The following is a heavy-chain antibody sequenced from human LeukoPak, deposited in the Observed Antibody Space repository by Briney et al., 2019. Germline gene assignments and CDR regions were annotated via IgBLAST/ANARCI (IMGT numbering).Heavy chain of an antibody. J-gene: IGHJ3*02. D-gene: IGHD5-24*01. V-gene: IGHV4-39*07. Sequence: SETASLTCTVSRVSISSSRDYWGWLRQPPGRGLEGVGSIFYSGSTYHNPSLKSRVTISVDTSKNQFSLKLSSVTAADTAVYYCASVRWLQFWAFDTWGQGTMVTVSS. CDR3: ASVRWLQFWAFDT. CDR2: IFYSGST. CDR1: RVSISSSRDY.